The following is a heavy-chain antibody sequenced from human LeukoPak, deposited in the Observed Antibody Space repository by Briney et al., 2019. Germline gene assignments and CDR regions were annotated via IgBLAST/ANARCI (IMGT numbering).Heavy chain of an antibody. CDR1: GGTFSSYA. CDR2: IIPILGIA. J-gene: IGHJ6*02. V-gene: IGHV1-69*04. D-gene: IGHD1-26*01. CDR3: ALSSGSYYHSQNYGMDV. Sequence: GASVKVSCKASGGTFSSYAISWVRQAPGQGLEWMGRIIPILGIANYAQKFQGRVTITADKSTSTAYMELSSLRSEDTAVYYCALSSGSYYHSQNYGMDVWSQGTTVTVSS.